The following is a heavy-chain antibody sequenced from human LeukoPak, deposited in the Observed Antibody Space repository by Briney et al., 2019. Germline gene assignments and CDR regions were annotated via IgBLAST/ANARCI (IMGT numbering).Heavy chain of an antibody. CDR2: SAGGST. CDR3: AKGRTGNFDY. CDR1: GFTLSSFA. Sequence: GGSLRLSCAASGFTLSSFAMCWVRQAPGKGLEWVSASAGGSTFYADSVKGRFTISRDNSKNTLSLQMSSLRAEDTAVYYCAKGRTGNFDYWGQGTLVTVSS. J-gene: IGHJ4*02. V-gene: IGHV3-23*01. D-gene: IGHD3/OR15-3a*01.